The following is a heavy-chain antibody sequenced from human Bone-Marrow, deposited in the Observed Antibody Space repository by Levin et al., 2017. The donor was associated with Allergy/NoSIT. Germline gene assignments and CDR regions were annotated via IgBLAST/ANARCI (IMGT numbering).Heavy chain of an antibody. J-gene: IGHJ6*03. CDR1: GFTFSNSA. Sequence: PGGSLRLSCAASGFTFSNSAMSWVRQAPGKGLEWVSSISGSGGSTYYADSVKGRFTISRHNSKNTMYLQMNSLRADDTAVYYCTKLYLAGTTHYYYMDVWGKGTTVTVSS. D-gene: IGHD1-7*01. CDR3: TKLYLAGTTHYYYMDV. V-gene: IGHV3-23*01. CDR2: ISGSGGST.